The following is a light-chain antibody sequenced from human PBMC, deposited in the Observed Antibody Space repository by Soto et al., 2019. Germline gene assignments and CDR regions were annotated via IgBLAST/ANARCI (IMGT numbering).Light chain of an antibody. CDR3: QQYNNWPRT. Sequence: EIVWTQSPATLSVSPLERSTLSCRPSQSVSSNLAWYQQKPGQAPRLLIYGASTRATGIPARFSGSGSGTEFTLTISSLQSEDFAVYYCQQYNNWPRTFGQGTKVDI. J-gene: IGKJ1*01. CDR1: QSVSSN. V-gene: IGKV3D-15*01. CDR2: GAS.